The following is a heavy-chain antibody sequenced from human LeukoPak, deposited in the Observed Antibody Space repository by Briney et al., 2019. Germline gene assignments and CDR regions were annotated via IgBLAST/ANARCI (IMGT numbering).Heavy chain of an antibody. CDR3: AKGDSGYYTFFDY. V-gene: IGHV3-30*18. CDR2: ISYDGSNK. J-gene: IGHJ4*02. D-gene: IGHD3-22*01. CDR1: GFSFSSYG. Sequence: GSLRLSCAASGFSFSSYGMHWVRQAPGKGLEWVAVISYDGSNKYYADSVKGRFTISRDNSKNTLYLQMNSLRAEDTALYYCAKGDSGYYTFFDYWGQGTLVTVSS.